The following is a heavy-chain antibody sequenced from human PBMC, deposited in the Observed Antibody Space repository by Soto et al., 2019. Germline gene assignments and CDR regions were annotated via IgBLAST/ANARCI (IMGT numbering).Heavy chain of an antibody. CDR3: ARDRAYSGYDN. Sequence: EVHLVESGGGLVQPGGSLRLSCAASGFTFSSYWMHWVRQAPGKGLVWVARIKNDGSRTSYADSVKGRFTISRDNAKNTLYLHMNTLRAEDTAVYYCARDRAYSGYDNWGQGTLVTVSS. D-gene: IGHD5-12*01. V-gene: IGHV3-74*01. CDR2: IKNDGSRT. J-gene: IGHJ4*02. CDR1: GFTFSSYW.